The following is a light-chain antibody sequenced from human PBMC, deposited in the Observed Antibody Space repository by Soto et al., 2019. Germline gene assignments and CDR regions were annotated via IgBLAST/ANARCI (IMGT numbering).Light chain of an antibody. J-gene: IGKJ2*01. V-gene: IGKV3-20*01. CDR3: QQYGTSPHT. CDR1: QSVNSNY. CDR2: GAS. Sequence: EIVLTQSPGPLSLSPGERATLSCRASQSVNSNYLAWYQQKPGQVPRPLIYGASIRAAGVPDRLSGSGSGTDFALTISRLEPEDYAVYYCQQYGTSPHTFGQGNKLEIK.